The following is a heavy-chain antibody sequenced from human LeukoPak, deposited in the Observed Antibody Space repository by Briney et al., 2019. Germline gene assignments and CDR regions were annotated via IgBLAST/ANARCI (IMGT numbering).Heavy chain of an antibody. CDR1: GGSISSYH. D-gene: IGHD2-15*01. J-gene: IGHJ4*02. CDR2: IYYSGST. Sequence: SETLSLTCTGSGGSISSYHWSWIRQPPGKGLEWIGYIYYSGSTNYNPSLKCRVTISVDTSKNQFSLTLSSVTAADTAVYYCARGLLPFDYWGQGTLVTVSS. V-gene: IGHV4-59*01. CDR3: ARGLLPFDY.